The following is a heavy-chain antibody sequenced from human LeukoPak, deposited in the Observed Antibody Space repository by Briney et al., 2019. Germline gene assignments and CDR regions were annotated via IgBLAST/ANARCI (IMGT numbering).Heavy chain of an antibody. CDR2: IYYSGST. V-gene: IGHV4-59*01. D-gene: IGHD1-14*01. CDR1: GGSISSYY. CDR3: ARAKAGIPASFDI. Sequence: PSETLSLTCTVSGGSISSYYWSWIRQPPGKGLEWIGYIYYSGSTNYNPSLKSRVTISVDTSKNQFSLKLSSVTAADTAVYYCARAKAGIPASFDIWGQGTMVTVSS. J-gene: IGHJ3*02.